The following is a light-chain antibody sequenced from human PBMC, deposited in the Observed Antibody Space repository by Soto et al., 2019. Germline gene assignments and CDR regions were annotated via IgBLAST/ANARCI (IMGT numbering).Light chain of an antibody. V-gene: IGKV1-12*01. Sequence: EIQVTQYTPSVSASVGDTVTLTCRASQDISTWVAWYQQKPGKAPKLLISAASTLESGVPGRFSGSGSETDFTLIISSLQPEDFAPYFCQQGDSFPFPFGGRTNVAI. CDR1: QDISTW. CDR3: QQGDSFPFP. CDR2: AAS. J-gene: IGKJ4*01.